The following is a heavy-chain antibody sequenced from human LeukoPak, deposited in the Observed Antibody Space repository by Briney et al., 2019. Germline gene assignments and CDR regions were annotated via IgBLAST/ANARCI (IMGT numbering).Heavy chain of an antibody. J-gene: IGHJ6*03. CDR3: ARATSNPRITIFGVVSRPKYMDV. V-gene: IGHV3-7*01. CDR2: IKQDGSEK. D-gene: IGHD3-3*01. CDR1: GFTFSSYW. Sequence: GGSLRLSCAASGFTFSSYWMSWVRQAPGKGLEWVANIKQDGSEKYYVDSVKGRFTISRDNAKNSLYLQMNSLRAGDTAVYYCARATSNPRITIFGVVSRPKYMDVWGKGTTVTVSS.